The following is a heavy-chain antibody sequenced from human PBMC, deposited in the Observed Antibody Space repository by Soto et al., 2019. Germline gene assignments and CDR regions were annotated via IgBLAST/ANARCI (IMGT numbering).Heavy chain of an antibody. Sequence: QVQLVQSGVEVKKPGASVKVSCQASGYTFTNYGITWLRQAPGQGLEWMGWVSAYNRNTNYAQRYQDRVTMTTDTSTITAYMALRNLKSDHTAIYFCARERQYEPLLYWGQGTLVTVSS. D-gene: IGHD2-2*01. V-gene: IGHV1-18*01. J-gene: IGHJ4*02. CDR1: GYTFTNYG. CDR3: ARERQYEPLLY. CDR2: VSAYNRNT.